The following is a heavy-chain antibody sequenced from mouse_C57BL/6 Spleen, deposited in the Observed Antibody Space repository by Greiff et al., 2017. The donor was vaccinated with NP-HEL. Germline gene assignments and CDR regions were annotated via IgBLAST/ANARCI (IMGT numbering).Heavy chain of an antibody. CDR2: IYPGSGNT. V-gene: IGHV1-76*01. CDR1: GYTFTDYY. Sequence: QVQLQQSGAELVRPGASVKLSCKASGYTFTDYYINWVKQRPGQGLEWIARIYPGSGNTYYNEKFKGKATLTAEKSSSTAYMQLSSLTSEDSAVYFCARNPGPYYAMDYWGQGTSVTVSS. J-gene: IGHJ4*01. CDR3: ARNPGPYYAMDY.